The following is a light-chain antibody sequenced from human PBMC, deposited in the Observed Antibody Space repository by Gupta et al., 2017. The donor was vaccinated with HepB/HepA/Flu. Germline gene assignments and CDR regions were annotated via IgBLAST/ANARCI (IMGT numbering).Light chain of an antibody. J-gene: IGLJ2*01. Sequence: QSAPLQHASPSGPSGQALTCPCTGTSSDVGGYNYVSWYQQHPGKAPKLMIYDVSNRTSGVSNRFAGSKSGNTASLTISGLQAEDEADYYCSSYTSSSTVVFGGGTKLTVL. CDR3: SSYTSSSTVV. V-gene: IGLV2-14*01. CDR1: SSDVGGYNY. CDR2: DVS.